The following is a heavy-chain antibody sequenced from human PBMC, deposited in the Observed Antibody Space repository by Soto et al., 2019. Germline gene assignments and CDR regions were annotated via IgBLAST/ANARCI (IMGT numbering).Heavy chain of an antibody. Sequence: QVQLVESGGGVVQPGRSLRLSCAASGFTFSSYAMHWVRRAPGKGLEWMAVMSYDGSNKYYADSVKGRFTISRDNAKNPLYLQMNSLRPEDTALYYCARDGGAYWGQGTLVIVSS. CDR3: ARDGGAY. D-gene: IGHD3-16*01. J-gene: IGHJ4*02. V-gene: IGHV3-30-3*01. CDR1: GFTFSSYA. CDR2: MSYDGSNK.